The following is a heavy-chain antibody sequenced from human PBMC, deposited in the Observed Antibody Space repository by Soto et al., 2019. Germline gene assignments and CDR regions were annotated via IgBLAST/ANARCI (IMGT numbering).Heavy chain of an antibody. CDR1: GYTFTGHW. Sequence: GESLKISCQGSGYTFTGHWISWVRPMPGKGLGRRGSIHPSDSYTDYSPTVQGHVTISANKSINTAYLQRSRLQASDTADHYCTRNAGYDSSLDYWGQGTLVTVSS. CDR2: IHPSDSYT. J-gene: IGHJ4*02. D-gene: IGHD5-12*01. CDR3: TRNAGYDSSLDY. V-gene: IGHV5-10-1*01.